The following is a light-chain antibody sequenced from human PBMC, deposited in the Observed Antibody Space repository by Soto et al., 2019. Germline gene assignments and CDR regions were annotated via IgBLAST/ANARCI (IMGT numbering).Light chain of an antibody. CDR1: QSISSW. CDR3: QQYNSYSPYT. CDR2: KAS. J-gene: IGKJ2*01. Sequence: DIQMTPSPSTLSASVGDRVTITCRASQSISSWLAWYQQKPGKAPKLLIYKASSLESGVPSRFSGSESGTEFTLTISSLQPDDFATYYCQQYNSYSPYTFGQGTKLEIK. V-gene: IGKV1-5*03.